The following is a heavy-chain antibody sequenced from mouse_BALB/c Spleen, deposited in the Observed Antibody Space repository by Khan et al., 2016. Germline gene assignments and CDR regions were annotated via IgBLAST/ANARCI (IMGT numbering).Heavy chain of an antibody. J-gene: IGHJ2*01. CDR3: SSSWDGGNY. CDR2: IRSNANKHVT. D-gene: IGHD4-1*01. CDR1: GFTFRDAW. Sequence: EVKLEESGGGLVQPGGSMQLPCAASGFTFRDAWMAWVRQSPEKGLDRVAEIRSNANKHVTYYAESVMRRFTIPRDDSYSSVYLQINSLRAEDTGIYNWSSSWDGGNYRSQGTTLT. V-gene: IGHV6-6*01.